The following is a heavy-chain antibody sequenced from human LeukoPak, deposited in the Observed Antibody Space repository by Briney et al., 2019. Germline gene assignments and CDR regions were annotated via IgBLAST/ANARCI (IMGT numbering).Heavy chain of an antibody. CDR1: GGSISSYY. Sequence: SETLSLACTVSGGSISSYYWSWIRQPAGKGLEWIGRIYTSGSTNYNPSLKSRVTMSVDTSKNQFSLKLSSVTAANTAVYYCARDTVYDFWSGYYEEHQLDPWGQGTLVTVSS. J-gene: IGHJ5*02. CDR3: ARDTVYDFWSGYYEEHQLDP. V-gene: IGHV4-4*07. CDR2: IYTSGST. D-gene: IGHD3-3*01.